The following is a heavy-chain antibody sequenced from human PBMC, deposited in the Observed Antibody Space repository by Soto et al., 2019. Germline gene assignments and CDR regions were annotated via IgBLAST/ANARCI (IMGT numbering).Heavy chain of an antibody. J-gene: IGHJ4*02. CDR2: IYYSGST. CDR3: ARGVLGYCSGGSCYPQDY. D-gene: IGHD2-15*01. Sequence: QVQLQESGPGLVKPSQTLSLTCTVSGGSISSGDYYWSWIRQPPGKGLEWIGYIYYSGSTYYNPSLEGRVTIPLDTSNNQFSLKLSSVTAADTAVYYCARGVLGYCSGGSCYPQDYWDKGTLVTVSS. V-gene: IGHV4-30-4*01. CDR1: GGSISSGDYY.